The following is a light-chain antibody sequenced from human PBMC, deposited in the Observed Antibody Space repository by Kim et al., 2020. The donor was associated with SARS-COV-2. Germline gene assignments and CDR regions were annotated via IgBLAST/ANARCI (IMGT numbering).Light chain of an antibody. Sequence: EIVLTQSPATLSLSPGERATLSCRASQSVSSYLAWYQQKPGQAPRLLIYDASNRATGIPARFSGSGSGTDFTLTISSLEPEDFAVYYCQQHSNWPPLFTFGPGTKMDIK. J-gene: IGKJ3*01. CDR3: QQHSNWPPLFT. V-gene: IGKV3-11*01. CDR1: QSVSSY. CDR2: DAS.